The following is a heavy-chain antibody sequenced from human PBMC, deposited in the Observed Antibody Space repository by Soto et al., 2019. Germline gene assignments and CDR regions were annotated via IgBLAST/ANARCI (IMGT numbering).Heavy chain of an antibody. Sequence: PSETMCLTCTVSGGTISSIGYCWGWINQPPGKGLEWIGSIYYSGSTYYNPSLKSRVTISVDTSKNQFSLKLSSVTAPDTAVYYCAKGWCDSWGQGTLVTVSS. CDR2: IYYSGST. CDR3: AKGWCDS. CDR1: GGTISSIGYC. J-gene: IGHJ5*01. V-gene: IGHV4-39*01.